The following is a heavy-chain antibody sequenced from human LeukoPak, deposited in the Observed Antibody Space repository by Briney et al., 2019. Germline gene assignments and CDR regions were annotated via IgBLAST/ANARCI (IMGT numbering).Heavy chain of an antibody. CDR3: ARDTVSDDILTGWHWFDP. CDR1: GYTFTSYD. Sequence: GASVKVSCKASGYTFTSYDINWVRQATGQGLEWLGWMNPNSGNTGYAQKFQGRVTMTSDTSIDTAYMELSSLRSEDTAVYYCARDTVSDDILTGWHWFDPWGQGTLVTVSS. D-gene: IGHD3-9*01. V-gene: IGHV1-8*01. CDR2: MNPNSGNT. J-gene: IGHJ5*02.